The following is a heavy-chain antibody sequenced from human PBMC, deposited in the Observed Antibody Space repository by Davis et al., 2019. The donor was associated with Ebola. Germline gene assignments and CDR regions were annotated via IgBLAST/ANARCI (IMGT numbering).Heavy chain of an antibody. CDR1: GYSFPTYG. CDR3: AAAVGAMTTVTEFDY. CDR2: ISPYDGDT. D-gene: IGHD4-17*01. J-gene: IGHJ4*02. Sequence: ASVKVSCKASGYSFPTYGVSWVRQAPGQGLEWMGWISPYDGDTKFAQKFQGRVTMTTDTTTNTAYMELSSLRSEDTAVYYCAAAVGAMTTVTEFDYWGQGTLVTVSS. V-gene: IGHV1-18*01.